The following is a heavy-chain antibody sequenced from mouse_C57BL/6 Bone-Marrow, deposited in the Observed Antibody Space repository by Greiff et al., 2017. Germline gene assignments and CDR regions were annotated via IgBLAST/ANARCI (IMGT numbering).Heavy chain of an antibody. V-gene: IGHV5-6*01. J-gene: IGHJ1*03. Sequence: DVQLQESGGDLVKPGGSLKLSCAASGFTFSSYGMSWVRQTPNKRLEWVATISSGGSYTYYPDSVKGRFTISRDNAKNTLYLQMSSLKSEDTAMYYCASHDGYFYWYFDVWGTGTTVTVSS. CDR2: ISSGGSYT. D-gene: IGHD2-3*01. CDR1: GFTFSSYG. CDR3: ASHDGYFYWYFDV.